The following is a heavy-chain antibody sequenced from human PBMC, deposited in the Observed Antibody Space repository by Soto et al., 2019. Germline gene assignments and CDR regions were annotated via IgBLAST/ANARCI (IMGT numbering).Heavy chain of an antibody. CDR2: ISWDGSST. CDR1: GFTFGDYA. J-gene: IGHJ4*02. V-gene: IGHV3-74*01. Sequence: GGSLRLSCAASGFTFGDYAMHWVRQAPGKGLVWVSGISWDGSSTSYADSVKGRFTISRDNAKNTLYLQMNSLRAEDTAVYYCARDSNRIFDYWGQGTLVTSPQ. CDR3: ARDSNRIFDY.